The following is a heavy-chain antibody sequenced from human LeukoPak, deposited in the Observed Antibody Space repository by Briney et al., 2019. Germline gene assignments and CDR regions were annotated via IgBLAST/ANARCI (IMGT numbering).Heavy chain of an antibody. CDR1: GFTFSSYA. D-gene: IGHD3-22*01. V-gene: IGHV3-30*04. J-gene: IGHJ4*02. CDR2: ISYDGSNK. Sequence: KPEGSLRLSCAASGFTFSSYAMHWVRQAPGKGLEWVAVISYDGSNKYYADSVKGRFTISRDNSKNTPYLQMNSLRAEDTAVYYCAKDLPEFTMIVVVKLLGSLGFDYWGQGTLVTVSS. CDR3: AKDLPEFTMIVVVKLLGSLGFDY.